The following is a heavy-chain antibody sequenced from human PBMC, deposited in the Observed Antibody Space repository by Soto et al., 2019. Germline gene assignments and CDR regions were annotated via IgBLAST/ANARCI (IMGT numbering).Heavy chain of an antibody. V-gene: IGHV3-30*03. CDR2: MSFDGRNK. Sequence: QVQLVQSGGGVVRPGGSLRLSCVASGFAFSDYAMHWVRQSPGKGLEWLAIMSFDGRNKNFADSVEGRFTVSRDTSSNTLYLHMYNVTSEDTASYYCARDRRSFLLYGSFDYCGQGTVVTVSS. J-gene: IGHJ4*02. CDR1: GFAFSDYA. D-gene: IGHD3-10*01. CDR3: ARDRRSFLLYGSFDY.